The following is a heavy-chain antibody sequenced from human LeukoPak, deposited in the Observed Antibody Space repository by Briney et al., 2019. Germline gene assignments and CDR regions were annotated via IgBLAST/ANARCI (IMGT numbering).Heavy chain of an antibody. V-gene: IGHV4-34*01. Sequence: SETLSLTCAVYGETFIHNFWTWIRQPPGKGLEWIGQINHSGSTYYNPSLKSRVTILVDTSKNQFSLRLTSVTAADTAVYYCARAMPYFYGSIAVPGTIDYWGQGILVTVSS. CDR2: INHSGST. D-gene: IGHD6-19*01. CDR1: GETFIHNF. J-gene: IGHJ4*02. CDR3: ARAMPYFYGSIAVPGTIDY.